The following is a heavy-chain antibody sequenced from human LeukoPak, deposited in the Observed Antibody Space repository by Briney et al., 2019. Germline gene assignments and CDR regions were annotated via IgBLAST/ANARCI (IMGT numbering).Heavy chain of an antibody. D-gene: IGHD3-10*01. CDR2: ISYDGSNK. CDR1: GFTFSSYA. Sequence: GRSLRLSCAASGFTFSSYAMHWVRQAPGKGLEWVAVISYDGSNKYYADSVKGRFTISRDNSKNTLYLQMNSLRAEDTAVYYCARDYYGSGSYDYWGQEPWSPSPQ. J-gene: IGHJ4*01. CDR3: ARDYYGSGSYDY. V-gene: IGHV3-30-3*01.